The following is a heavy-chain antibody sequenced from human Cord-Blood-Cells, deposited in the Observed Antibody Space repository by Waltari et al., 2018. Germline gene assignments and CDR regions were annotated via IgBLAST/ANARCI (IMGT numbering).Heavy chain of an antibody. CDR1: GYSFTSYW. V-gene: IGHV5-51*01. CDR3: ARGGYYDILTGYPPDAFDI. CDR2: IDPGASDT. D-gene: IGHD3-9*01. Sequence: EVQLVQSGAEVKKPGESLKISCKGSGYSFTSYWIDWVRQMPGNGLEWMGLIDPGASDTRDSPSVQGQVTIAADKSISTAYLQWSSRKASDTAMYYCARGGYYDILTGYPPDAFDIWGQGTMVTVSS. J-gene: IGHJ3*02.